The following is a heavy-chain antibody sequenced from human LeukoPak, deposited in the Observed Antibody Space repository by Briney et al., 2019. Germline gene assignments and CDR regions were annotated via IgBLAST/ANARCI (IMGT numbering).Heavy chain of an antibody. Sequence: AGGSQRLSCVASGFTVSDNYMSWVRQAPGKGLEWVSVMYSRGDTYYANSVKGRFTFSRDISKNTLYLQMDGLRNEDTAMYYCARDAPQVPAAGVLASWGQGTLVTVSS. D-gene: IGHD6-13*01. CDR3: ARDAPQVPAAGVLAS. CDR1: GFTVSDNY. V-gene: IGHV3-53*01. J-gene: IGHJ5*02. CDR2: MYSRGDT.